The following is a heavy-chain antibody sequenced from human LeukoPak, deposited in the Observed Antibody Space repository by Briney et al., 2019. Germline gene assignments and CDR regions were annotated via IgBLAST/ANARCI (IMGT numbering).Heavy chain of an antibody. D-gene: IGHD2-15*01. V-gene: IGHV4-39*01. J-gene: IGHJ4*02. CDR2: IYYSGST. CDR1: GGSISSYY. CDR3: AKLLGCSGGSCYEYGDY. Sequence: SETQSLTCTVSGGSISSYYWGWIRQPPGKGLEWIGSIYYSGSTYYNPSLKSRVTISVDTSKNQFSLKLSSVTAADTAVYYCAKLLGCSGGSCYEYGDYWGQGTLVTVSS.